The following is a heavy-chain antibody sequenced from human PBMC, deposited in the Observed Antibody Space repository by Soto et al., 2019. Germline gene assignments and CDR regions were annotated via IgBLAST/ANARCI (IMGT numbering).Heavy chain of an antibody. Sequence: PSETLSLTCTVSGGSVSSGSYYWSWIRQPPGKGLEWIGYIYYSGSTNYNPSLKSRVTISVDTSKNQFSLKLSSVTAADTAVYYCARGPQLEYYVGAFDIWGQGTMVTVSS. V-gene: IGHV4-61*01. CDR2: IYYSGST. D-gene: IGHD1-1*01. J-gene: IGHJ3*02. CDR3: ARGPQLEYYVGAFDI. CDR1: GGSVSSGSYY.